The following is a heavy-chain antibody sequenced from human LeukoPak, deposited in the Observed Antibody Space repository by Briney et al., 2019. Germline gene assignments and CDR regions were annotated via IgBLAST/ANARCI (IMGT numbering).Heavy chain of an antibody. CDR1: GYTFTSYA. J-gene: IGHJ4*02. CDR3: ARGRGVVVPAAMRFDY. V-gene: IGHV1-3*01. Sequence: ASVKVSCKASGYTFTSYAMHWVRQAPGQRPEWMGWINAGNGNTKYSQKFQGRVTITRDTSASTAYMELSSLRSEDTAVYYCARGRGVVVPAAMRFDYWGQGTLVTVSS. D-gene: IGHD2-2*01. CDR2: INAGNGNT.